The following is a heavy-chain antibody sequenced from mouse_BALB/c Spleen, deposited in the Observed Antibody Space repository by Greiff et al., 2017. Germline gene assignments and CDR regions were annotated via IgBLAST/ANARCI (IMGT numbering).Heavy chain of an antibody. V-gene: IGHV14-1*02. CDR2: IDPENGNT. D-gene: IGHD3-2*01. CDR3: ADSSGYVWFAY. Sequence: VQLQQSGAELVRPGALVKLSCKASGFNIKAYYMHWVKQRPEQGLEWIGWIDPENGNTIYDPKFQGKASITADTSSNTAYLQLSSLTSEDTAVYYCADSSGYVWFAYWGQGTLVTVSA. J-gene: IGHJ3*01. CDR1: GFNIKAYY.